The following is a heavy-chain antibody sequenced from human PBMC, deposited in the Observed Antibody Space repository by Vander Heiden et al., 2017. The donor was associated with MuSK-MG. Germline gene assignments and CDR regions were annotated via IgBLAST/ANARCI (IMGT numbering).Heavy chain of an antibody. D-gene: IGHD2-15*01. J-gene: IGHJ4*02. V-gene: IGHV3-74*01. CDR2: IRNDGAYT. CDR1: GFIFSSYW. Sequence: ELQLVESGGGLVQPGGSLRLSCAASGFIFSSYWMHWVRQVPGKGLVWVSRIRNDGAYTSYADSVRGRFTISRDNAKNTLYLQMNSLRAEDTALYYCARDLVLVDTPGDDFDYWGQGTLVTVSS. CDR3: ARDLVLVDTPGDDFDY.